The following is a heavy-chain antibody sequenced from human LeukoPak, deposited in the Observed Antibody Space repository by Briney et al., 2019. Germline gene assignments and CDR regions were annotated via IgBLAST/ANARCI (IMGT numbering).Heavy chain of an antibody. V-gene: IGHV4/OR15-8*01. CDR3: ARNGAFCLEN. Sequence: SETLSLTCDVSGASITSSGWWSWVRQPPGEGLEWIGEIDLRGNITPHPSLRSRVTISQDKSKNQLSLKLSSVTAADTAVYFCARNGAFCLENWGQGTLVTVSS. J-gene: IGHJ4*02. CDR2: IDLRGNI. CDR1: GASITSSGW. D-gene: IGHD1-1*01.